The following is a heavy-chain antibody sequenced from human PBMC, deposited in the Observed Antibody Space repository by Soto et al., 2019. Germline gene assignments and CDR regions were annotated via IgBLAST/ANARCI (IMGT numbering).Heavy chain of an antibody. CDR1: GFTFTRYS. J-gene: IGHJ4*02. Sequence: ASGFTFTRYSMNWVRQAPGDGLEWVSSISSTTNYIYYGDSMKGRFTISRDNAKNSLYLEMNSLRAEDTAVYYCARESEDLTSNFDYWGQGTLVTVST. V-gene: IGHV3-21*06. CDR2: ISSTTNYI. CDR3: ARESEDLTSNFDY.